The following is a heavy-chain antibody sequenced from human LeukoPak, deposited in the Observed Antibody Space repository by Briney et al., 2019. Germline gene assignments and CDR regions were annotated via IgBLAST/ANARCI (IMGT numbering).Heavy chain of an antibody. CDR1: GYSISSGYY. D-gene: IGHD3-22*01. J-gene: IGHJ3*02. CDR2: IYHSGSI. CDR3: ARPVGLRITTRYDAFDI. V-gene: IGHV4-38-2*01. Sequence: SETLSLTCAVSGYSISSGYYWGWIRQPPGKGLEWIGSIYHSGSIYYNPSLKSRITISVDTSKNQFSVKLRSVTASDTAVYYCARPVGLRITTRYDAFDIWGQGTMVTVSS.